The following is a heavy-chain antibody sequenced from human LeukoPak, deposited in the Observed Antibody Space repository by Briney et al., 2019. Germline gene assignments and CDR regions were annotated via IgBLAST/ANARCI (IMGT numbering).Heavy chain of an antibody. D-gene: IGHD3-22*01. J-gene: IGHJ4*02. Sequence: GGSLRLSCAASGFTISIYAMRWVRQAPGKGLKWVSTINGSGGSTYHEDSVKGRFTISRDNSKNTLYLQMNSLRGEDTAIYYCAKGSGSSGYRYYFDYWGQGILVTVSS. CDR3: AKGSGSSGYRYYFDY. CDR1: GFTISIYA. V-gene: IGHV3-23*01. CDR2: INGSGGST.